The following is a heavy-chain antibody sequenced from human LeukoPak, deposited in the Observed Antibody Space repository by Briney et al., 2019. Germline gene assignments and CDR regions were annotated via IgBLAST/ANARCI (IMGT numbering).Heavy chain of an antibody. D-gene: IGHD2-8*01. Sequence: ASVKVSCKASGYTFTSYGISLVRQAPGQGLEWMGWISAYNGNTNYAQKLQGRVTMTTDTSTSTAYMELRSLRSDDTAVYYCARGKLMVYAIQNDYYYYMDVWGKGTTVTVS. J-gene: IGHJ6*03. CDR2: ISAYNGNT. CDR1: GYTFTSYG. CDR3: ARGKLMVYAIQNDYYYYMDV. V-gene: IGHV1-18*01.